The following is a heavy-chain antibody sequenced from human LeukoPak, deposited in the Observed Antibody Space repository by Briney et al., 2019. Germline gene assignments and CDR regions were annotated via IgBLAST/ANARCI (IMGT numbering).Heavy chain of an antibody. CDR2: INANSGGT. V-gene: IGHV1-2*02. CDR3: AIDPSIAVAGSDAFDI. J-gene: IGHJ3*02. CDR1: GYTFTSYY. D-gene: IGHD6-19*01. Sequence: ASVKVSCKASGYTFTSYYMHWVRQAPGQGLGWMGWINANSGGTNYAQKFQGRVTMTRDTSISTAYMELSRLRSDDTAVYYCAIDPSIAVAGSDAFDIWGQGTMVTVSS.